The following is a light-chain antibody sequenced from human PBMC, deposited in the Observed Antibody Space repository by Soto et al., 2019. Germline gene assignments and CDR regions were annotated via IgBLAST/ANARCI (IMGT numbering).Light chain of an antibody. CDR2: AAS. J-gene: IGKJ1*01. CDR1: QGISNY. V-gene: IGKV1-27*01. CDR3: QKYNSAPWT. Sequence: DIQMTQSPSSLSASVGDRVTITFRASQGISNYLAWYQQKPGKVPKLLIYAASTLQSGVPSRFSGSGSWTDFTLTISSLQPEDGATYYCQKYNSAPWTFGRGTKVEIK.